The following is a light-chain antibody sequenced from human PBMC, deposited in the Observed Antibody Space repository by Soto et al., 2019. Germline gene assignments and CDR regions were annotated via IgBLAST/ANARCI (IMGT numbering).Light chain of an antibody. CDR1: SSNIGSNT. V-gene: IGLV1-44*01. J-gene: IGLJ1*01. Sequence: QSALTQPPSASGTPGQRVTISCSGSSSNIGSNTVNWYQQLPGTAPKLLIYSNNQRPSGVPDRFSGSKSGTSASLAISGLQSEDEADSHCAAWDHSLNGPVFGTETKVTVL. CDR2: SNN. CDR3: AAWDHSLNGPV.